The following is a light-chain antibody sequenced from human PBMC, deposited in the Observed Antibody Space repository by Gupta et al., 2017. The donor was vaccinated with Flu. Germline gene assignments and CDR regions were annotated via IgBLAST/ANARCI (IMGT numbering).Light chain of an antibody. CDR2: GPY. CDR3: QQYGDSPT. J-gene: IGKJ1*01. V-gene: IGKV3-20*01. CDR1: QSISPSS. Sequence: IVLTQSPGTLSSSPGESATLSCRTSQSISPSSLGWYQQKHGQPPRLLVYGPYSRATGIPDRFSASGSGTDFTLTISRLEPEDSAVYYCQQYGDSPTFGQGTRV.